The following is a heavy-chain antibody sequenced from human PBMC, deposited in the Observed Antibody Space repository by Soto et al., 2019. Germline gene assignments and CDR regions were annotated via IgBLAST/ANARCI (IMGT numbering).Heavy chain of an antibody. CDR2: IIPIFATA. CDR3: ARGVYYYDSSGHFPYYLDY. V-gene: IGHV1-69*13. Sequence: SVKVSCKASGGTFSSYAISWVRQAPGQGLEWMGGIIPIFATANYAQKFQGRVTITADESTSTAYMELSSLRSEDTAVYYCARGVYYYDSSGHFPYYLDYWGQGALVTV. J-gene: IGHJ4*02. CDR1: GGTFSSYA. D-gene: IGHD3-22*01.